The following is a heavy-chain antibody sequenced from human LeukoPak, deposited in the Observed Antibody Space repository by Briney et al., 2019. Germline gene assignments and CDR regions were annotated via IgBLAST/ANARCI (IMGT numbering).Heavy chain of an antibody. J-gene: IGHJ4*02. V-gene: IGHV3-7*03. CDR3: ARVEGRYDSSGYYLPYFDY. CDR2: IKQDGSEK. D-gene: IGHD3-22*01. CDR1: GFIFSQYS. Sequence: QPGGSLRLSCAASGFIFSQYSMNWVRQAPGKGLEWVANIKQDGSEKYYVDSVKGRFTISRDNAKNSLYLQMNSLRAEDTAVYYCARVEGRYDSSGYYLPYFDYWGQGTLVTVSS.